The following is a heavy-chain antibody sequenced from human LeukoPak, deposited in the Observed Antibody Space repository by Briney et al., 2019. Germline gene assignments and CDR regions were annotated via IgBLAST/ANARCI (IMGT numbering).Heavy chain of an antibody. CDR1: GFTFSSYA. CDR2: ISYDGSNK. Sequence: GGSLRLSCAASGFTFSSYAMHWVRQAPGKGLEWVAVISYDGSNKYYADSVKGRFTISRDNSKNTLYLQMNSLRAEDTAVYYCAKGLIRSMVRGGFDYWGQGTLVTVSS. D-gene: IGHD3-10*01. CDR3: AKGLIRSMVRGGFDY. V-gene: IGHV3-30-3*01. J-gene: IGHJ4*02.